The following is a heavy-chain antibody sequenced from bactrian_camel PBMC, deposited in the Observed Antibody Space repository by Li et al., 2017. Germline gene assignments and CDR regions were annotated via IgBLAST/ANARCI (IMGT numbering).Heavy chain of an antibody. D-gene: IGHD4*01. CDR2: IDTDGST. J-gene: IGHJ6*01. V-gene: IGHV3S53*01. Sequence: VQLVESGGGSVQVGGTLTLSCVFRGSVYSNICLAWFRQSPGKEREGVAAIDTDGSTTYADFVSGRFTISRDNAKSTLYLQMNSLKPEDTAMYYCVADGFCYSDSDPGFPWGQGTQVTVS. CDR1: GSVYSNIC. CDR3: VADGFCYSDSDPGFP.